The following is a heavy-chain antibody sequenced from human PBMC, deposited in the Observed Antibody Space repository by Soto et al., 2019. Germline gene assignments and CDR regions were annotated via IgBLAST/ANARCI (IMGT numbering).Heavy chain of an antibody. CDR1: GGSISSGGYY. CDR2: IYYSGST. J-gene: IGHJ3*02. CDR3: ARDREEATAYDAFAI. Sequence: SETLSLTCTVSGGSISSGGYYWSWIRQHPGKGLEWIGYIYYSGSTYYNPSLKSRVTISVDTSKNQFSLKLSSVTAADTAVYYCARDREEATAYDAFAIWGQGTMVTVSS. D-gene: IGHD1-26*01. V-gene: IGHV4-31*03.